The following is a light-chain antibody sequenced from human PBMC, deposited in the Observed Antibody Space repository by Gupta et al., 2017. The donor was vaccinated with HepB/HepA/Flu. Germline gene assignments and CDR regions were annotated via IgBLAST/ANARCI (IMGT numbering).Light chain of an antibody. J-gene: IGKJ4*01. Sequence: EIVLTQSPGTLSLSPGERATLSCRASQSVSSSYLAWYQQKPVQAPRLLIYGASSRATGIPDRFSGSGSGTDFTLTISRLEPEDFAVYYCQQDGSSPLTFGGGTKVEIK. CDR1: QSVSSSY. CDR3: QQDGSSPLT. V-gene: IGKV3-20*01. CDR2: GAS.